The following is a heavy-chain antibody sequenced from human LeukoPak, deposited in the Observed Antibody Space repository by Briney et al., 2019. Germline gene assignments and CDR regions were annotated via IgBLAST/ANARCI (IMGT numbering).Heavy chain of an antibody. CDR3: ARDTDYDFWSGYYYFDY. V-gene: IGHV1-2*02. D-gene: IGHD3-3*01. J-gene: IGHJ4*02. Sequence: ASVKVSCKASGYTFTGYYMHWVRQAPGQGLEWMGWINPNSGGTNYAQKFQGRVTKTRDTSISTAYMELSRLRSDDTAVYYCARDTDYDFWSGYYYFDYWGQGTLVTVSS. CDR1: GYTFTGYY. CDR2: INPNSGGT.